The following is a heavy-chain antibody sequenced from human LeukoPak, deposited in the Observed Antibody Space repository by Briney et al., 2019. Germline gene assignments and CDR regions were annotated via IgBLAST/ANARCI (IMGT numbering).Heavy chain of an antibody. V-gene: IGHV3-23*01. Sequence: PGGSLRLSCAASGFTFRSTSMSWVRQAPGKGLEWVAVTVGGGDGTYYADSVKGRFTISRDNSKNTLYLQMNSLRAEDTAVYYCATTLHSGYYDLYWGQGTLVTVSS. CDR2: TVGGGDGT. J-gene: IGHJ4*02. D-gene: IGHD3-22*01. CDR3: ATTLHSGYYDLY. CDR1: GFTFRSTS.